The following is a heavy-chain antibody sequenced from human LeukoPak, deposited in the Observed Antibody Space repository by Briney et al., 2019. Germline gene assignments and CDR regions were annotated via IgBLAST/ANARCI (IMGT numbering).Heavy chain of an antibody. Sequence: PGGSLRLSCAASGFTFSSSSMNWVRQPPGKGLGWVSSISSSSSYIYYSDSVKGRFTTSRDNAKNSLYLQMNSLRAEDTAVYYCARGRRYCSGGSCLHDAFDIWGQGTMVTVSS. CDR2: ISSSSSYI. CDR3: ARGRRYCSGGSCLHDAFDI. D-gene: IGHD2-15*01. J-gene: IGHJ3*02. CDR1: GFTFSSSS. V-gene: IGHV3-21*01.